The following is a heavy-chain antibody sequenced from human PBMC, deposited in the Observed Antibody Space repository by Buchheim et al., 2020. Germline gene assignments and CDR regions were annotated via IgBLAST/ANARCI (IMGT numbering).Heavy chain of an antibody. V-gene: IGHV5-51*01. Sequence: EVRLVQSGAEVKKPGESLKISCKGSGYSFTSYWIGWVRQMPGKGLEWMGIIYPGDSDTRYSPSFQGQVTISADKSISTAYRQWSSLKASDTAMYYCAIHGHSSYYGSGSYYNNWFDPWGQGTL. CDR3: AIHGHSSYYGSGSYYNNWFDP. CDR2: IYPGDSDT. D-gene: IGHD3-10*01. CDR1: GYSFTSYW. J-gene: IGHJ5*02.